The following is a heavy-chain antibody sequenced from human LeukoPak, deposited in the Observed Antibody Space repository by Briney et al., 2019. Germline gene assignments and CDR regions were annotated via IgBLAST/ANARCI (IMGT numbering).Heavy chain of an antibody. V-gene: IGHV3-33*01. Sequence: GGSLRLSCAASGFTLTSYAMHWVRQAPGKGLEWVAVIWYDGSNGYYSDSVKGRFAISRDVSKNTLYLQMNSLRAEDTAVYFCARDPGLRLDYWGQGTPVTVSS. D-gene: IGHD3-16*01. CDR1: GFTLTSYA. CDR2: IWYDGSNG. J-gene: IGHJ4*02. CDR3: ARDPGLRLDY.